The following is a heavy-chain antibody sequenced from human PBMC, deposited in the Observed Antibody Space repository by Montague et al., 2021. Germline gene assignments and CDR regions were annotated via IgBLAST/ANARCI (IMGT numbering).Heavy chain of an antibody. D-gene: IGHD6-19*01. Sequence: SLRLSCAASGFTFSSYTMNWVRQAPGKGLEWVSAISSSSSYIYYADSVKGRFTISRDNAKKSLYLQMTSLRVEDTAVYYCARWGNGWPYLDIWGQGTLVTVSS. CDR2: ISSSSSYI. J-gene: IGHJ4*02. V-gene: IGHV3-21*01. CDR3: ARWGNGWPYLDI. CDR1: GFTFSSYT.